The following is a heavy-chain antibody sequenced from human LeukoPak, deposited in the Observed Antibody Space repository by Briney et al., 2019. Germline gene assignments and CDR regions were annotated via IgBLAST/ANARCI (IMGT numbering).Heavy chain of an antibody. J-gene: IGHJ4*02. CDR1: GYSFTSYW. Sequence: GESLKISCKGSGYSFTSYWVGWVRQMPGKGLEWMGIIYPGDSDTRYNPSFRGQVTISADKSISTAYLQWSSLKASDTAVYYCARRRSCSGGSCYEDFDYWGQGTLVTVSS. CDR2: IYPGDSDT. D-gene: IGHD2-15*01. V-gene: IGHV5-51*01. CDR3: ARRRSCSGGSCYEDFDY.